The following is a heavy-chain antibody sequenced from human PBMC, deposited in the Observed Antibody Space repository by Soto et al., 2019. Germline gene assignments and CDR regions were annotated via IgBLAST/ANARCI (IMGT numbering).Heavy chain of an antibody. D-gene: IGHD1-1*01. V-gene: IGHV3-23*01. Sequence: GESLKISCAASGFTFSSYAMSWVRQAPGKGLEWVSAISGSGGSTYYADSVKGRFTISRDNSKNTLYLQMNSLRAEDTAVYYCAKDGRGWKGDYFDYWGQGTLVTVSS. CDR3: AKDGRGWKGDYFDY. CDR2: ISGSGGST. J-gene: IGHJ4*02. CDR1: GFTFSSYA.